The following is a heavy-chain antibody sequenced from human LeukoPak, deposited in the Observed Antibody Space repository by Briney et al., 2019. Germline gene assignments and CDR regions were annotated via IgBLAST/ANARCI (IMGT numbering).Heavy chain of an antibody. Sequence: GGSLRLSCAASGFIVSSNYMSWVRQAPGKGLEWVSVIYSGGSTYYADSVKGRFTISRDNSKNTLYLQMNSLRAEDTAVYYCARDESLQLWSYYYYYYGMDVWGQGTTVTVSS. CDR2: IYSGGST. CDR3: ARDESLQLWSYYYYYYGMDV. D-gene: IGHD5-18*01. V-gene: IGHV3-53*01. CDR1: GFIVSSNY. J-gene: IGHJ6*02.